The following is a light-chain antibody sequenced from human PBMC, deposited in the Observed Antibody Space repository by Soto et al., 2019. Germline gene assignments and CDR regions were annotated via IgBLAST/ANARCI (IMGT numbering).Light chain of an antibody. CDR3: TSYAGGTNV. CDR2: EVN. CDR1: SSDVGGYNY. V-gene: IGLV2-8*01. J-gene: IGLJ1*01. Sequence: QSALTQPPSASGSPGQSVTISCTGTSSDVGGYNYVSWYQQHPGKVPKLMVYEVNMRPSGVPDRFSGSKSGNTASLTVSGLQAEDEADYYCTSYAGGTNVFGTGTKLTVL.